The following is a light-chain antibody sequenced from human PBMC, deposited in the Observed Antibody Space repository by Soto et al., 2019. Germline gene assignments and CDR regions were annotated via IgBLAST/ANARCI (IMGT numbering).Light chain of an antibody. CDR1: QSVSSSY. CDR3: QQYRSSPPIT. CDR2: GAS. Sequence: EIVLTQSPGTLSLSPGERATLSCRASQSVSSSYLAWYQQKPGQAPRLLIYGASSRATGIPDRFSGSGSGTDFPLTISILEPEDFAVYYCQQYRSSPPITFGPGTKVHIK. V-gene: IGKV3-20*01. J-gene: IGKJ3*01.